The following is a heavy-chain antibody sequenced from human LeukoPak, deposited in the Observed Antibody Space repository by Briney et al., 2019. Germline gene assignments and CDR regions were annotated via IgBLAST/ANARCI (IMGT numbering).Heavy chain of an antibody. CDR3: TRVSQWLVHYYYYYMDV. Sequence: KAGGSLRLSCTASGFTFGDYAMSWFRQAPGKGLEWVGFIRSKAYGGTTEYAASVKGRFTISRDDSKSIAYLQMNSLKTEDTAVYYCTRVSQWLVHYYYYYMDVWGKGTTVTVSS. CDR1: GFTFGDYA. CDR2: IRSKAYGGTT. J-gene: IGHJ6*03. V-gene: IGHV3-49*05. D-gene: IGHD6-19*01.